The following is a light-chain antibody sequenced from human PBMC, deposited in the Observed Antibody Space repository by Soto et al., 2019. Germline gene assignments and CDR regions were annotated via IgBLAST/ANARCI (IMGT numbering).Light chain of an antibody. J-gene: IGKJ1*01. V-gene: IGKV1-5*03. CDR1: QSISTS. CDR3: QHYNSYSEA. Sequence: DIQMTQSPSTLSAFVGDRVTITCRASQSISTSLAWYQQKPGKAPKLLIYLASSLESGVPPRFSGSGSATEFTLTISSLQPDDFATYYCQHYNSYSEAFGQGTKVDIK. CDR2: LAS.